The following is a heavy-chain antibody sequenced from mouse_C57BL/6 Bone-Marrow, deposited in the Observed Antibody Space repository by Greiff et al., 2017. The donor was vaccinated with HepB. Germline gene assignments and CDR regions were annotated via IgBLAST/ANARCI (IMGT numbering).Heavy chain of an antibody. CDR2: ISYDGSN. J-gene: IGHJ2*01. D-gene: IGHD1-1*01. V-gene: IGHV3-6*01. Sequence: EVKLMESGPGLVKPSQSLSLTCSVTGYSITSGYYWNWIRQFPGNKLEWMGYISYDGSNNYNPSLKNRISITRDTSKNQFFLKLNSVTTEDTATYYCARGGYYYGSSYPHYWGQGTTLTVSS. CDR1: GYSITSGYY. CDR3: ARGGYYYGSSYPHY.